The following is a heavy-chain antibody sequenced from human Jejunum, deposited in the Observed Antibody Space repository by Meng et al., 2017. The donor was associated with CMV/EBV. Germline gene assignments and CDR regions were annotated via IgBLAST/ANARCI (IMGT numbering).Heavy chain of an antibody. CDR1: ISNYY. Sequence: ISNYYWSWNRQPPGKGLEWIGYIYHSGSTNYNPSLKSRVTISIDTSKNQFSLKLSSVSAADTAVYYCARGVRGVTITSPFYYGMDVWGQGTTVTVSS. CDR3: ARGVRGVTITSPFYYGMDV. J-gene: IGHJ6*02. V-gene: IGHV4-59*01. D-gene: IGHD3-10*01. CDR2: IYHSGST.